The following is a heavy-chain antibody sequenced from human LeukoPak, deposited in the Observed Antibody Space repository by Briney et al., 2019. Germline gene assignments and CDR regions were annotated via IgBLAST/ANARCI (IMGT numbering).Heavy chain of an antibody. J-gene: IGHJ4*02. CDR2: ISGSGGST. CDR1: GFTFSSYA. CDR3: ASRDPCSGGNCYGLAY. V-gene: IGHV3-23*01. D-gene: IGHD2-15*01. Sequence: GGSLRLSCAASGFTFSSYAMSWVRQAPGKGLEWVSAISGSGGSTYYADSVKGRFTISRDNSKNTIYLQMNSLRAEDTAVYYCASRDPCSGGNCYGLAYWGQGTLVTVSS.